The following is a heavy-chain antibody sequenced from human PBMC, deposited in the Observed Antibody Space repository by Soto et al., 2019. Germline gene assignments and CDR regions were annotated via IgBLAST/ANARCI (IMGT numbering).Heavy chain of an antibody. D-gene: IGHD6-13*01. J-gene: IGHJ5*02. CDR1: GYTFTGYY. CDR2: INPNSGGT. V-gene: IGHV1-2*04. CDR3: ARAGSSSRPDWFDP. Sequence: ASVKVSCKASGYTFTGYYMHWVRQAPGQGLEWMGWINPNSGGTNYAQKFQGWVTMTRDTSISTAYMELSRLRSDDTAVYYCARAGSSSRPDWFDPWGQGTLVTVSS.